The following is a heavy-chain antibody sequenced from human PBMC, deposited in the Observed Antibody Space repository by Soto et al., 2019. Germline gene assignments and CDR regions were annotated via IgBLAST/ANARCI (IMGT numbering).Heavy chain of an antibody. Sequence: EVQVLESGGGLVQPGGSLRLSCVASGFTFTTYAMTWVRQAPGKGLEWVSIISGSGGSTHYADSVKGRFIISRDNSKNTLYLQMNGLRAEDTAVNFCAITGLARYCSSTSCVHFDYWGQGTLVTVSS. J-gene: IGHJ4*02. CDR1: GFTFTTYA. V-gene: IGHV3-23*01. CDR2: ISGSGGST. CDR3: AITGLARYCSSTSCVHFDY. D-gene: IGHD2-2*01.